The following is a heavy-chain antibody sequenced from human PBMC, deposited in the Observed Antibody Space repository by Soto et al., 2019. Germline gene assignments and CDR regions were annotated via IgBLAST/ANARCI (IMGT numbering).Heavy chain of an antibody. Sequence: QVQLVESGGGVVQPGRSLRLSCAASGFSFSTYGMHWVRQAPGKGLEWVAVIWFDGSIQYYGDSVKGRFTISRDNSKNTLYLQMNSLRAEDTAVYYCARASGPFDYWGQGTLVTVSS. CDR1: GFSFSTYG. V-gene: IGHV3-33*01. D-gene: IGHD1-26*01. CDR3: ARASGPFDY. CDR2: IWFDGSIQ. J-gene: IGHJ4*02.